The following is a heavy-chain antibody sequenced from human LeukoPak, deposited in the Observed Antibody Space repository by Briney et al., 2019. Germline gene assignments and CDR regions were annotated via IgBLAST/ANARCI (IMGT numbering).Heavy chain of an antibody. V-gene: IGHV4-59*08. J-gene: IGHJ3*02. CDR2: IYYSGST. CDR1: GGSISSYY. Sequence: SETLSLTCTVSGGSISSYYWSWIRQPPGKGLEWIGYIYYSGSTNYNPSLKSRVTISVDTSKNQFSLKLSSVTAADTAVYYCARHAPPPSYYDYVWGTDRDAFDIWGQGTMVTVSS. D-gene: IGHD3-16*01. CDR3: ARHAPPPSYYDYVWGTDRDAFDI.